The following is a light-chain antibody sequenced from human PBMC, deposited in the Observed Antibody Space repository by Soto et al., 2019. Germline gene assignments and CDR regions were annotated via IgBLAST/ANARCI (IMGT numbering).Light chain of an antibody. J-gene: IGLJ1*01. V-gene: IGLV2-23*01. CDR2: DGS. CDR1: SSDVGSYNL. Sequence: QPARTQPATESGSPGQSTTISYTKTSSDVGSYNLVSWYQQYPGKAPKLLIYDGSKRPSGVSNRFSESKSGNTASLTISGLQAEDEADYYCCSYVGNSAWVFGSGTKFTVL. CDR3: CSYVGNSAWV.